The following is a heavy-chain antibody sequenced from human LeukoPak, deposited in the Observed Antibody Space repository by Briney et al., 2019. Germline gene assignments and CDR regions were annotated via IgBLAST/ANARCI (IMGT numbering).Heavy chain of an antibody. Sequence: ASVNVSFTSSGYTFTGYYMHWVRQAPGQGLELMGWINPNSGGTNYAQKFQGRVTMTRDTSISTAYMELSRLRSDDTAVYYCARDLLPAAITNWFDPWGQGTLVTVSS. J-gene: IGHJ5*02. CDR2: INPNSGGT. CDR3: ARDLLPAAITNWFDP. D-gene: IGHD2-2*01. CDR1: GYTFTGYY. V-gene: IGHV1-2*02.